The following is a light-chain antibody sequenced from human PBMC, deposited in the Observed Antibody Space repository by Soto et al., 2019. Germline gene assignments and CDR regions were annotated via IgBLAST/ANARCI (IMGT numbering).Light chain of an antibody. Sequence: DIQMTQSPSPLSASVRDRVTITCRASQSISSFLNWYQQKPGKAPKLLISAASRLQSGVPSRFSGRGSGTDFTLTISSLQPEDFATYYWQQSDSAPITFGQGTRLEIK. CDR3: QQSDSAPIT. CDR2: AAS. CDR1: QSISSF. J-gene: IGKJ5*01. V-gene: IGKV1-39*01.